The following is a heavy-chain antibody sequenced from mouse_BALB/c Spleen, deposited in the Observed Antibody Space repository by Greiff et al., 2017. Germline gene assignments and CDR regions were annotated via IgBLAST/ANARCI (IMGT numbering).Heavy chain of an antibody. CDR3: ARASYYGNYDAMDY. Sequence: VQLQQSGPGLVAPSQSLSITCTVSGFSLTGYGVNWVRQPPGKGLEWLGMIWGDGSTDYNSALKSRLSISKDNSKSQVFLKMNSLQTDDTARYYCARASYYGNYDAMDYWGQGTSDNVSA. CDR2: IWGDGST. D-gene: IGHD2-10*01. CDR1: GFSLTGYG. V-gene: IGHV2-6-7*01. J-gene: IGHJ4*01.